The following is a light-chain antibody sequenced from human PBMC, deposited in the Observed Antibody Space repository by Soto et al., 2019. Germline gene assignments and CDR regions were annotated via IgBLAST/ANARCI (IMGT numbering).Light chain of an antibody. CDR2: DVS. J-gene: IGLJ1*01. Sequence: QSALTQPASVSGPPGQSITISCTGTSSDVGGYKYVSWYQQYPGKAPKLMMYDVSNRPSGVSNRFSGSKSGNTASLTISGLQAEDEADYYCSSYTSSSPCVFGTGTKVTVL. CDR3: SSYTSSSPCV. CDR1: SSDVGGYKY. V-gene: IGLV2-14*01.